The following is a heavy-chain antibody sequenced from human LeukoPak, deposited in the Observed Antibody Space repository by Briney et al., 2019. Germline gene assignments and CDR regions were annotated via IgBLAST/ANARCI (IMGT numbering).Heavy chain of an antibody. J-gene: IGHJ4*02. CDR2: IIPIFGTA. V-gene: IGHV1-69*06. Sequence: SVKVSCKASGGTFSSYAISWVRQAPGQGLEWMGGIIPIFGTAIYAQKFQGRVTMTEDTSTDTAYMELSSLRSEDTAVYYCATEGCSGGSCQFDYWGQGTLVTVSS. CDR1: GGTFSSYA. CDR3: ATEGCSGGSCQFDY. D-gene: IGHD2-15*01.